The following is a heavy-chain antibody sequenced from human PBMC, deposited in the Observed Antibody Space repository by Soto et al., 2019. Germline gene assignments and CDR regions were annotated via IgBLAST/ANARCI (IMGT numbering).Heavy chain of an antibody. V-gene: IGHV3-64D*06. Sequence: GGSLRLSCSASGFIFSSYVMHWVRQAPGKGLEYVSGISYNGGSTYYADSVKGRFTVSRDNSKNTLYLQMSSLRAEDTAVYYCAKYYDSSGYYSRPSYFDYWGQGTLVTVSS. CDR2: ISYNGGST. D-gene: IGHD3-22*01. CDR3: AKYYDSSGYYSRPSYFDY. CDR1: GFIFSSYV. J-gene: IGHJ4*02.